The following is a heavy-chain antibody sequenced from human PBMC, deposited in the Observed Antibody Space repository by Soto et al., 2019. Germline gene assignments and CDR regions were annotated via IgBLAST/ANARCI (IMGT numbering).Heavy chain of an antibody. Sequence: GGSLRRSCEAAGLTFSRYGMHLVRHAAGKRLESVAGITYYGSQRHPEDSVEGRFTISRHNSQNTLYLQMNDLRAEDTAVYYCGRDADNEANAIDNCRQLTLGAAST. CDR3: GRDADNEANAIDN. D-gene: IGHD1-1*01. CDR1: GLTFSRYG. V-gene: IGHV3-33*01. J-gene: IGHJ4*02. CDR2: ITYYGSQR.